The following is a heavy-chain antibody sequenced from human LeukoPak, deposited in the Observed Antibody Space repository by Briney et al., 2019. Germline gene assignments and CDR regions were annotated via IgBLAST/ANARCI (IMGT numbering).Heavy chain of an antibody. CDR3: VACSSXSCYGDRFDP. V-gene: IGHV3-23*01. D-gene: IGHD2-2*01. CDR1: GFTFASYA. J-gene: IGHJ5*02. Sequence: GRSLRLSCEASGFTFASYAMTWVRQAPGKGLEWVSSISATDGSTYYAYSVRGRFTISRDNTKNTLFLQMNSLIAEDTALYYCVACSSXSCYGDRFDPWGQGTLVTVSS. CDR2: ISATDGST.